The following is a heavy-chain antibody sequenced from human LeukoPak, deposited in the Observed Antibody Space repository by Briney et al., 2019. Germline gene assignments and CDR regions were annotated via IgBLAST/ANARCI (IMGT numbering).Heavy chain of an antibody. CDR1: GFTFSSYW. CDR3: ARAPSSYNWFDP. J-gene: IGHJ5*02. CDR2: INSDGSST. V-gene: IGHV3-74*01. D-gene: IGHD3-16*02. Sequence: GFLRLSCAASGFTFSSYWMHWVRQAPGKGLVWVSRINSDGSSTSYADSVKGRFTISRDNAKNTLYLQMNSLRAEDTAVYYCARAPSSYNWFDPWGQGTLVTVSS.